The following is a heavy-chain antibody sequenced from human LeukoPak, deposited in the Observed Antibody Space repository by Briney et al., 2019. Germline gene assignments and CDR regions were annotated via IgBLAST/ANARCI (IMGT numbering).Heavy chain of an antibody. CDR3: AREASRSFDY. CDR1: GYTFTVYD. V-gene: IGHV1-8*02. Sequence: ASVKVSCKASGYTFTVYDINWVRQASGQGLEWMGWMNPNSGNTGYAQKFQGRVTMTRDTSTSTAYMELSSLRSEDTAVYYCAREASRSFDYWGQGTLVTVSS. CDR2: MNPNSGNT. J-gene: IGHJ4*02.